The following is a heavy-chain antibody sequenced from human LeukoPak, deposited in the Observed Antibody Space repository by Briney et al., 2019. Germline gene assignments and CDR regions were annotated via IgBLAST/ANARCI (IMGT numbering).Heavy chain of an antibody. J-gene: IGHJ4*02. CDR3: TRLDRRSGTFYPD. CDR2: IRSKTNDYAT. V-gene: IGHV3-73*01. D-gene: IGHD1-26*01. Sequence: PGGSLRLSCTTSGFTFSAYAIHWVRQASGKGLEWVGRIRSKTNDYATAYTASVKGRFTISRDDSKDTAFLQMNSLKIEDTVVYYCTRLDRRSGTFYPDWGRGTLVAVSS. CDR1: GFTFSAYA.